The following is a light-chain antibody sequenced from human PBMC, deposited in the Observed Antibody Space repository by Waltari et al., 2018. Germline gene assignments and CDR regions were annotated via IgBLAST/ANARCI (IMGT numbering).Light chain of an antibody. CDR2: ATN. Sequence: QTVVTQEPSLSVSPGGTVTLTCGLRSGSVSGGYYPSWYQQTPGQAPRTLIYATNPRSSGVPDRFSGSILGNKAALTITGAQADDESAYYCVLYLGSGISVFGGGTKLTVL. CDR1: SGSVSGGYY. CDR3: VLYLGSGISV. J-gene: IGLJ3*02. V-gene: IGLV8-61*01.